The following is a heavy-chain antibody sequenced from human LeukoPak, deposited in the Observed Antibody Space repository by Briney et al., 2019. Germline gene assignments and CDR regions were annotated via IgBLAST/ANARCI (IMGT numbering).Heavy chain of an antibody. CDR3: ARDRDGYNTFDY. D-gene: IGHD5-24*01. V-gene: IGHV4-59*01. J-gene: IGHJ4*02. CDR1: GGSISSYY. Sequence: PSETLSLTCTVSGGSISSYYWSWIRQPPGKGLEWIGYIYYSGSTNYNPSLKSRVNISVDPSKNQFSLTLRSVTAADTAVYYCARDRDGYNTFDYWGQGTLVTVSS. CDR2: IYYSGST.